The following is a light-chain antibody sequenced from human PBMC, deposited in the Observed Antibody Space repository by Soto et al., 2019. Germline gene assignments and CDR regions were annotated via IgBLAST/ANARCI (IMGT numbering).Light chain of an antibody. CDR2: GAS. CDR3: QQYGTCRSVT. V-gene: IGKV3-20*01. Sequence: EIVLTQSPGTLSLSPGEEATLSCRASQSVDSNYLAWYQQKPGQTPRLIIYGASGRADGIPHRFSGSGSGTEFTLTISKVEPEDFAVYYCQQYGTCRSVTFGQGTRVEIK. J-gene: IGKJ5*01. CDR1: QSVDSNY.